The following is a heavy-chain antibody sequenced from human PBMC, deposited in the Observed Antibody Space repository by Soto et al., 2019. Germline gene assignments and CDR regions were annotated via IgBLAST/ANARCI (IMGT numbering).Heavy chain of an antibody. V-gene: IGHV3-48*03. CDR2: ISDSGGTI. Sequence: GGSLRLSCGGSGFTFSSYEMAWVRQAPGKGLEWVSYISDSGGTIKYADSVKGRFTISRDNAKNSLYLQMNSLRVEDTAVYYCAGGVMYSGSYQDWGQGALVTVSS. CDR3: AGGVMYSGSYQD. J-gene: IGHJ4*02. D-gene: IGHD1-26*01. CDR1: GFTFSSYE.